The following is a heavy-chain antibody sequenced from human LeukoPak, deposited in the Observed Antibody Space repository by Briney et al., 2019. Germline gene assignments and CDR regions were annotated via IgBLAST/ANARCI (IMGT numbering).Heavy chain of an antibody. Sequence: PGGSLRLSCAASGFSFSNYDMHWVRQAPGKGLEWVAVISYDGTNKYYADSVQGRFTISRDNSKNTLYLQMNSLRVEDSAVYYCTRDLSGGGYDYWGQGTLVPVSS. CDR2: ISYDGTNK. CDR1: GFSFSNYD. J-gene: IGHJ4*02. D-gene: IGHD3-10*01. CDR3: TRDLSGGGYDY. V-gene: IGHV3-30*19.